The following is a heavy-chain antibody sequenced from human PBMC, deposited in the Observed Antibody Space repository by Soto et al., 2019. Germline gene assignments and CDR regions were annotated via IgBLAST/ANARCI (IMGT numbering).Heavy chain of an antibody. CDR2: ISGSSGNT. V-gene: IGHV3-23*01. Sequence: EVQLLESGGGLAQPGGSLRLSCVGSGFGFNSYGMSWVRQAPGKGLEWVSGISGSSGNTYYADSVKGRFTISRDNSKNTLYLQMNSLRAGDTAVYYCAKYRGYCSGGSCYREGYLDYWGQGTLVTVSS. J-gene: IGHJ4*02. CDR3: AKYRGYCSGGSCYREGYLDY. D-gene: IGHD2-15*01. CDR1: GFGFNSYG.